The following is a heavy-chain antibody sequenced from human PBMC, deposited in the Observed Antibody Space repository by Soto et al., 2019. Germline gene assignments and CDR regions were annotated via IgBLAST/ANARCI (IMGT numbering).Heavy chain of an antibody. CDR2: INPNSGGT. J-gene: IGHJ3*02. V-gene: IGHV1-2*04. CDR1: GYTFTGYY. Sequence: ASVKVSCKASGYTFTGYYMHWVRQAPGQGLEWMGWINPNSGGTNYAQKFQGWVTMTRDTSISTAYMELSRLRSDDTAVYYCARTGYSSGWYNADAFDIWGQGTMVTVSS. CDR3: ARTGYSSGWYNADAFDI. D-gene: IGHD6-19*01.